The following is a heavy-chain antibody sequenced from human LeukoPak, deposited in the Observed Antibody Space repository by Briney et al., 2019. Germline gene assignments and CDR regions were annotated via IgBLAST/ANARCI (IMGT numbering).Heavy chain of an antibody. J-gene: IGHJ4*02. CDR1: GYTFTGYY. CDR3: ARLKLWSYGMTD. Sequence: ASVKVSCKASGYTFTGYYMHRVRQAPGQGLEWMGWIKPNSGGTNYAQKFQGRVNMTRDTSISTAYMELSRLRSDDTAVYYCARLKLWSYGMTDWGQGTLVTVSS. CDR2: IKPNSGGT. V-gene: IGHV1-2*02. D-gene: IGHD1-26*01.